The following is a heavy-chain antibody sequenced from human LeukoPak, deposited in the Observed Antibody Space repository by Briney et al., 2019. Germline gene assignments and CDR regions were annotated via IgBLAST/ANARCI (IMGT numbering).Heavy chain of an antibody. D-gene: IGHD2-21*01. CDR3: TGLQGHSTAVFDY. V-gene: IGHV4-59*02. J-gene: IGHJ4*02. Sequence: PSETLSPTCTVSGGSVSGDYWSWIRQPPGQGLEWVAYILYTVGTNYNPSLKSRVTISVDTSKNQFSLSRNSVTAAATAGYYCTGLQGHSTAVFDYWGQGTLVTVSS. CDR2: ILYTVGT. CDR1: GGSVSGDY.